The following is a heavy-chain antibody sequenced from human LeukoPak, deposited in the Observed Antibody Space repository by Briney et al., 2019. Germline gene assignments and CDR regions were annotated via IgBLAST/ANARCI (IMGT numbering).Heavy chain of an antibody. CDR1: GFTFSSYA. J-gene: IGHJ5*02. CDR2: ISGDGVRT. V-gene: IGHV3-23*01. D-gene: IGHD3-16*01. CDR3: ARGGGSEFDP. Sequence: GGSLRLSCAASGFTFSSYAMSWVRQAPGEGLEWVPSISGDGVRTYYADSVKGRFTISRDTPKNTQYLQMNSLRVEDTAVYYRARGGGSEFDPWGQGTLVTVSS.